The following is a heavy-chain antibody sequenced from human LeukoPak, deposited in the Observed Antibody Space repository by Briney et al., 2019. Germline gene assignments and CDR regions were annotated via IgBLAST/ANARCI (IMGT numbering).Heavy chain of an antibody. CDR3: ARSSVVPAAMAGDY. D-gene: IGHD2-2*01. J-gene: IGHJ4*02. Sequence: GGSLILSCAASGFTFSSYSMNWVRQAPGKGLEWASSISSSSSYIYYADSVKGRFTISRDNAKNSLYLQMNSLRAEDTAVYYCARSSVVPAAMAGDYWGQGTLVTVSS. V-gene: IGHV3-21*01. CDR1: GFTFSSYS. CDR2: ISSSSSYI.